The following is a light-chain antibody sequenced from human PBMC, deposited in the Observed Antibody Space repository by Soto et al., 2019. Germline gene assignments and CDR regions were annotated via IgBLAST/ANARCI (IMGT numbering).Light chain of an antibody. CDR3: QQYNSYSIT. V-gene: IGKV1-5*03. CDR2: KAS. J-gene: IGKJ5*01. Sequence: DIQMTQSPSTLSASVGDRVTITCRASQGISTWLAWYQQKPRKAPKLLIYKASSLESGVPSRFSGSGSGTEFTLTINNLQPDDFATYYCQQYNSYSITFGQGTRLEIK. CDR1: QGISTW.